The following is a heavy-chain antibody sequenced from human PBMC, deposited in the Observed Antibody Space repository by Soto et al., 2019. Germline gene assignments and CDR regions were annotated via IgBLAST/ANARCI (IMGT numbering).Heavy chain of an antibody. CDR2: TFSRGSA. V-gene: IGHV4-4*07. Sequence: SATRSAACSLSSRSMGKCYGSWSRRHAGRGLEWIGLTFSRGSATYNPSLKSRVTISVDTSKNQLPLKLTSVTAADTAVYFCARHHPRSPAALEMPFDFSGNGTLVTV. CDR3: ARHHPRSPAALEMPFDF. CDR1: SRSMGKCY. D-gene: IGHD6-25*01. J-gene: IGHJ4*01.